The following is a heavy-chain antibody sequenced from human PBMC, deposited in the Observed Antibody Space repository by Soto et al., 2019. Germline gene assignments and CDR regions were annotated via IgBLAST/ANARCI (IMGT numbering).Heavy chain of an antibody. D-gene: IGHD3-10*01. J-gene: IGHJ6*02. CDR1: GYPFSTYA. Sequence: ASVKVSCKASGYPFSTYAINWVRQAPGQSLEWMGWINAGNADTKYSQKFQGRVTMTTDTSASTAYMELSSLRSDDTAVYYCARVGNYYGSGNPRPHYQYPMDVWG. CDR3: ARVGNYYGSGNPRPHYQYPMDV. V-gene: IGHV1-3*01. CDR2: INAGNADT.